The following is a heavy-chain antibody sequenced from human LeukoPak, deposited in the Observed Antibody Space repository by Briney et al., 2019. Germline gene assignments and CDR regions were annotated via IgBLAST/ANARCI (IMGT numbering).Heavy chain of an antibody. CDR2: IYYSGRT. CDR1: GDSISSYY. D-gene: IGHD4-11*01. V-gene: IGHV4-59*01. CDR3: ARANPSNYYGMDV. Sequence: SETLSLTCTVSGDSISSYYWSWIRQPPGKGLEWIGYIYYSGRTTYSPSLKSRVTISVDTSKNQFSLKLSSVTAADTAVYYCARANPSNYYGMDVWGQGTTVTVSS. J-gene: IGHJ6*02.